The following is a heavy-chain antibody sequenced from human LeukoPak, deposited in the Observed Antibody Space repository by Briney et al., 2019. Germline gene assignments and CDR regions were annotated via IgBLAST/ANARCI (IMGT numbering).Heavy chain of an antibody. J-gene: IGHJ3*02. V-gene: IGHV1-46*03. Sequence: ASVKASCKASGYTLTSYYIHWVRQAPGQGLEWMGIINPSGGSTRYAQKFQGRVTMTRDTSTSTVYMELSSLRSEDTAVYYCARGQYYDFWSGYSFAAFDIWGQGTMVTVSS. D-gene: IGHD3-3*01. CDR2: INPSGGST. CDR1: GYTLTSYY. CDR3: ARGQYYDFWSGYSFAAFDI.